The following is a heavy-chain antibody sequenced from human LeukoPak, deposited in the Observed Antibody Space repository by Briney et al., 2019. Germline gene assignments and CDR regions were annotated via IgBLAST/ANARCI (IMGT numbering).Heavy chain of an antibody. J-gene: IGHJ6*02. D-gene: IGHD3-3*01. CDR3: ARGHAYDFWSGYYVQYGMDV. CDR2: IYYSGST. CDR1: GASISSYY. Sequence: SETLSLTCTVSGASISSYYWSWIRQPPGKGLEWIGYIYYSGSTNYNPSLKSRVTISVDTSKNQFSLKLSSVTAADTAVYYCARGHAYDFWSGYYVQYGMDVWGQGTTVTVSS. V-gene: IGHV4-59*01.